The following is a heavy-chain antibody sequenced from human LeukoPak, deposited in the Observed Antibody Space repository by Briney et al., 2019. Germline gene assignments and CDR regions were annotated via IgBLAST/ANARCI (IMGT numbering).Heavy chain of an antibody. J-gene: IGHJ6*02. Sequence: GGSLRLSCAASGFTVTNNYMSWVRQAPGKGLEWVSVIYAGGSTSYADSVKGRFTISRDSSNNTLYLQMNSLRAEDTAVYYCAREGYASGTRYGMDVWGQGTTVTASS. D-gene: IGHD3-10*01. CDR1: GFTVTNNY. CDR2: IYAGGST. V-gene: IGHV3-66*01. CDR3: AREGYASGTRYGMDV.